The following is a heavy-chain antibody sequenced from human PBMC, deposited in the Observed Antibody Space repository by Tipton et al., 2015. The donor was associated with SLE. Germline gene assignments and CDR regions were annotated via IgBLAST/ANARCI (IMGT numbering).Heavy chain of an antibody. CDR1: GGSVSSGSYY. CDR2: IYYSGST. J-gene: IGHJ3*02. D-gene: IGHD5-18*01. Sequence: TLSLTCTVSGGSVSSGSYYWSWIRQPPGKGLEWIGYIYYSGSTNYNPSLKSRVTISVDTSKNQFSLKLSSVTAADTAVYYCARAGYSYAPDAFDIWGQGTMVTVSS. CDR3: ARAGYSYAPDAFDI. V-gene: IGHV4-61*01.